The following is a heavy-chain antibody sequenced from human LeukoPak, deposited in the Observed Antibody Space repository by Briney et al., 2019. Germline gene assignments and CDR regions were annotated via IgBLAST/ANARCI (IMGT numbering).Heavy chain of an antibody. J-gene: IGHJ4*02. D-gene: IGHD6-13*01. Sequence: GGSLRLSCAASGFTFSNYAMTWVPQAPGKGLEWVSAISGSGESTYYADSVKGRFTISRDSSTNTLFLQMNSLRAEDTAVYYCAKDQSRYSSSWYLYFDSWGQGTLVTVSS. CDR2: ISGSGEST. CDR3: AKDQSRYSSSWYLYFDS. V-gene: IGHV3-23*01. CDR1: GFTFSNYA.